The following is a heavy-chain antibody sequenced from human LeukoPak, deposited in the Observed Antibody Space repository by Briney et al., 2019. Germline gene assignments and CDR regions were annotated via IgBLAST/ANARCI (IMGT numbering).Heavy chain of an antibody. J-gene: IGHJ6*03. CDR1: GGSISSYY. Sequence: SETLSLTCTVSGGSISSYYWSWLRQPPGKGLEWIGYIYYSGSTNYNPSLKSRVTISVDTSKNQFSLKLSSVTAADTAVYYCARAESLYYYYMDVWGKGTTVTISS. V-gene: IGHV4-59*01. D-gene: IGHD1-14*01. CDR3: ARAESLYYYYMDV. CDR2: IYYSGST.